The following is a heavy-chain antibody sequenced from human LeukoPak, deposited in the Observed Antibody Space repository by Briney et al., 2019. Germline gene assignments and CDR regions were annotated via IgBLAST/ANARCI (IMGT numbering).Heavy chain of an antibody. Sequence: LSLTCTVSGGSISSSSYYWGWIRQAPGEGLEWVSAISGSGGSTYYADSVKGRFTISRDNAKNSLYLQMNSLRAEDTAAYYCARTIGHFDYWGQGTLVTVSS. CDR2: ISGSGGST. V-gene: IGHV3-11*04. D-gene: IGHD3-10*01. CDR3: ARTIGHFDY. CDR1: GGSISSSSYY. J-gene: IGHJ4*02.